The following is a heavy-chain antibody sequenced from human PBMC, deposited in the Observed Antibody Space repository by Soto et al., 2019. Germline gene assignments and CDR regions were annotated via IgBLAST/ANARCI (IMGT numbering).Heavy chain of an antibody. V-gene: IGHV3-23*01. CDR1: GFAFSAYA. CDR3: TKDVLYCGGGSCLVGPSYTFDH. J-gene: IGHJ4*02. Sequence: EVQLLESGGALVQPGGSLRLSCAASGFAFSAYAMNWVRQTLGKGVEWVSRVSGTGRTTYHADFVKGQFTMSSADSKNTVYLQMNSLRADDTAVYYCTKDVLYCGGGSCLVGPSYTFDHWGQGTLVTVSS. D-gene: IGHD2-15*01. CDR2: VSGTGRTT.